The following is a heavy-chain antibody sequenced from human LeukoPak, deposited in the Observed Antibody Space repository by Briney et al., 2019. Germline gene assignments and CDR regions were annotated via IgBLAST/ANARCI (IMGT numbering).Heavy chain of an antibody. J-gene: IGHJ6*02. CDR1: GGSISISSYY. CDR2: IYYSGST. Sequence: SETLSLTCTVSGGSISISSYYWGWIRQPPGKGLEWIGSIYYSGSTYYNPSLKSRVTISVDTSKNQFSLKLSSVTAADTAVYYCAREEMGRYYYGMDVWGQGTTVTVSS. V-gene: IGHV4-39*07. D-gene: IGHD2-15*01. CDR3: AREEMGRYYYGMDV.